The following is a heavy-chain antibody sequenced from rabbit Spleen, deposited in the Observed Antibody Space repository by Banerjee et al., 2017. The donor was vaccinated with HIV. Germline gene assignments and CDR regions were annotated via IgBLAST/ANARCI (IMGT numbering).Heavy chain of an antibody. J-gene: IGHJ4*01. CDR1: GIDFSSSYY. CDR3: VRGASSSGYYNL. Sequence: QSLEESGGGLVKPGGTLTLTCKASGIDFSSSYYMCWVRQAPGKGLEWIGYIDPVFGSTYYASWVNGRFTISSHNAQNTLYLQLNSLTAADTATYFCVRGASSSGYYNLWGPGTLVTVS. CDR2: IDPVFGST. V-gene: IGHV1S43*01. D-gene: IGHD1-1*01.